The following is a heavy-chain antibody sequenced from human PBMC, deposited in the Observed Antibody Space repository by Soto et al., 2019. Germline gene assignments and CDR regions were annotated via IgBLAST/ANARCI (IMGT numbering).Heavy chain of an antibody. Sequence: PGGSLSLSCAASGLTFSSYSMSWVRQAPGKGLEWVSAISGSGGSTYYADSVKGRFTISRDNSKNTLYLQMNSLRAEDTAVYYCAKVFSSKHWARPEDAFDIWGQGTMVTVSS. CDR1: GLTFSSYS. CDR3: AKVFSSKHWARPEDAFDI. D-gene: IGHD7-27*01. CDR2: ISGSGGST. J-gene: IGHJ3*02. V-gene: IGHV3-23*01.